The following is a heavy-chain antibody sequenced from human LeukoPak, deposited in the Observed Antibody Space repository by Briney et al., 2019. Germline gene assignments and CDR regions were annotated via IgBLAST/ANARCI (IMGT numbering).Heavy chain of an antibody. Sequence: GGSLRLSCTASGFTLSDYGLNWVRQAPGKGLEWVSSISSSSSYIYYADSVKGRFTISRDNAKNSLYLQMNSLRAEDTAVYYCARGYYDSSGPDYYYYGMDVWGQGTTVTVSS. CDR1: GFTLSDYG. CDR3: ARGYYDSSGPDYYYYGMDV. CDR2: ISSSSSYI. D-gene: IGHD3-22*01. J-gene: IGHJ6*02. V-gene: IGHV3-21*01.